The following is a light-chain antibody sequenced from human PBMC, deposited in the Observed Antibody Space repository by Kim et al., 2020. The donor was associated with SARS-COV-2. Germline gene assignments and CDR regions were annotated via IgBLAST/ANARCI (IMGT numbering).Light chain of an antibody. CDR2: DVT. CDR3: CSYAGSYTLGV. V-gene: IGLV2-11*03. Sequence: QSVTISCTGTTNDVGIYNYVSWYQQHPGKAPKLMIYDVTKRPSGVPDRFSGSKSGNTASLTISGLQAEDEADYYCCSYAGSYTLGVFGGGTQLTVL. J-gene: IGLJ2*01. CDR1: TNDVGIYNY.